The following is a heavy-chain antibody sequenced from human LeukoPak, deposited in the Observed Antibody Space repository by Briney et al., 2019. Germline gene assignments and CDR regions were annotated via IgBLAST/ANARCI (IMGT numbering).Heavy chain of an antibody. J-gene: IGHJ3*02. CDR3: ARTHYDYVWGSYRPLGAFDI. V-gene: IGHV4-39*01. CDR2: IYYSGST. D-gene: IGHD3-16*02. Sequence: SETLSLTCTVSGGSISPSSYYWGWIRQPPGKGLEWIGSIYYSGSTYYNPSLKSRVTISVDTSKNQFSLKLSSVTAADTAVYYCARTHYDYVWGSYRPLGAFDIWGQGTIVTVSS. CDR1: GGSISPSSYY.